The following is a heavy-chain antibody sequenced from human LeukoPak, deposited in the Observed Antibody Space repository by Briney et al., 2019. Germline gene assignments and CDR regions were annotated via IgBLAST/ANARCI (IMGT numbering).Heavy chain of an antibody. J-gene: IGHJ4*02. Sequence: SVKVSCKASGGTFSSYSISWVRQAPGQGLEWMGGIIPIFGTANYAQKFHDRVTITADKSTSTAYMELSSLRSEDTAVYYCARDRVAAAGTVWYFDYWGQGTLVTVSS. CDR2: IIPIFGTA. D-gene: IGHD6-13*01. CDR3: ARDRVAAAGTVWYFDY. CDR1: GGTFSSYS. V-gene: IGHV1-69*06.